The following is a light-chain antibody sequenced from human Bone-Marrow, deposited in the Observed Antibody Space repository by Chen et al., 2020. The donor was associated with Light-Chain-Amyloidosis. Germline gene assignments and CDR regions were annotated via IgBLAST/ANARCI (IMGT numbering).Light chain of an antibody. CDR2: DGD. V-gene: IGLV2-14*03. CDR3: SSYTSTSTLYV. J-gene: IGLJ1*01. Sequence: SALTQPASVSGSPGQSITISCTGTNNDVGHYNYFSWYQQHPGKAPKLIIYDGDNRPSGVSNRFSGSKSGNTASLTISGLQAGDEADYYCSSYTSTSTLYVFGTGTKFTVL. CDR1: NNDVGHYNY.